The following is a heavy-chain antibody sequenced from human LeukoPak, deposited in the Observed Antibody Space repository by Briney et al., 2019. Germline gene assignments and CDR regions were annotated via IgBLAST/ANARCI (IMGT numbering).Heavy chain of an antibody. CDR3: ARVAGGFWSWFDP. Sequence: SETLSLTCTVSGGSVSSYYWSWIRQPAGKGLEWIGRFSNSGSSNYNPSLKSRVTMSVDTSKNQFSLKLSSVTAADTAVYYCARVAGGFWSWFDPWGQGTLVTISS. V-gene: IGHV4-4*07. D-gene: IGHD4-23*01. CDR1: GGSVSSYY. J-gene: IGHJ5*02. CDR2: FSNSGSS.